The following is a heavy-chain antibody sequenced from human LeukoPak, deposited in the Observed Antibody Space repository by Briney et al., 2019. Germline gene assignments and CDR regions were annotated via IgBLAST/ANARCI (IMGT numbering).Heavy chain of an antibody. V-gene: IGHV3-23*01. CDR2: ISVSGGDT. J-gene: IGHJ4*02. Sequence: GGSLRLSCAASGFTFSSYAMSWVRQAPGKGLEWVSTISVSGGDTFYADSVKGRFTTSRDNSKNTLYLQMNSLRAEDTAVYYCARAPLFGVVPSWGQGTLVTVSS. CDR3: ARAPLFGVVPS. CDR1: GFTFSSYA. D-gene: IGHD3-3*01.